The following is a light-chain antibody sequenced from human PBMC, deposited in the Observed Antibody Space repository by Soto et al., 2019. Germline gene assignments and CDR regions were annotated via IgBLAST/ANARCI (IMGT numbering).Light chain of an antibody. J-gene: IGKJ3*01. V-gene: IGKV1-27*01. CDR2: SAS. CDR1: QAISDY. Sequence: GDRVTITCRASQAISDYLACYQRKPGKPPDLLISSASTLQSGAPSRFSGSGFGTDFTLTISSLQPEDVATYYCQKHNSAPLFFGPGTKVDI. CDR3: QKHNSAPLF.